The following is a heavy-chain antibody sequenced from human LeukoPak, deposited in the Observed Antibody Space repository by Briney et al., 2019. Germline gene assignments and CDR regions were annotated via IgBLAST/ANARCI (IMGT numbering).Heavy chain of an antibody. CDR1: GFSLSTSGVS. CDR3: AHRGAYYYDSSGIGEAFDI. Sequence: SGPTLVKPTQTLTLTCTFSGFSLSTSGVSVGWIRQPPGKALEWLALIYWDDDTRYSPSLKSRLAITMDTSKNQVVLTMTNMDPVDTATYYCAHRGAYYYDSSGIGEAFDIWGQGTMVTVSS. CDR2: IYWDDDT. D-gene: IGHD3-22*01. J-gene: IGHJ3*02. V-gene: IGHV2-5*02.